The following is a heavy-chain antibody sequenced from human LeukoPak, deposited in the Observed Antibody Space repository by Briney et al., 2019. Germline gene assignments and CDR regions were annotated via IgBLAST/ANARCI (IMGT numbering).Heavy chain of an antibody. J-gene: IGHJ4*02. CDR2: ISGSGGST. CDR1: GFTFSSYA. V-gene: IGHV3-23*01. Sequence: PGGSLRLSCAASGFTFSSYAMSWVRQAPGKGLEWVSAISGSGGSTYYADSVKGRFTISRDNSKNTLCLQMNSLRAEDTAVYYCAKDPTMTTVTIFDYWGQGTLVTVSS. CDR3: AKDPTMTTVTIFDY. D-gene: IGHD4-11*01.